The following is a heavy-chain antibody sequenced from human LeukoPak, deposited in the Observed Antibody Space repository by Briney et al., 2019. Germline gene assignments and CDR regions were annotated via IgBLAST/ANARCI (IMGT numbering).Heavy chain of an antibody. CDR3: AREGAYSSSWYGDLDP. D-gene: IGHD6-13*01. J-gene: IGHJ5*02. CDR2: IYYSGST. CDR1: GGSISSYY. Sequence: PSETLSLTCTVSGGSISSYYWSWIRQPPGKGLEWIGYIYYSGSTNYNPSLKSRVTISVDTSKNQFSLKLSSVTAADTAVYYCAREGAYSSSWYGDLDPWGQGTLVTVSS. V-gene: IGHV4-59*01.